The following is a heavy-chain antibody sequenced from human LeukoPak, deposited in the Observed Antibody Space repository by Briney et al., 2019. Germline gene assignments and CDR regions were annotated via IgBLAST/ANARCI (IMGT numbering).Heavy chain of an antibody. CDR3: ARGNYSETLDY. D-gene: IGHD4-11*01. J-gene: IGHJ4*02. CDR2: INHSGST. CDR1: GGSFSGYY. V-gene: IGHV4-34*01. Sequence: SETLSLTCAVYGGSFSGYYWSWIRQPPGKGLEWIGEINHSGSTNYNPSLKSRVTISVDTSKNQFSLKLSSVTAADTAVYYCARGNYSETLDYWGQGTLVTVSS.